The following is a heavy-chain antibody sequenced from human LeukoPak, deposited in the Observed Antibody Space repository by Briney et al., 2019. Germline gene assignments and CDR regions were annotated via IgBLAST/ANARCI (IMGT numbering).Heavy chain of an antibody. CDR1: GYTFTSYG. D-gene: IGHD3-22*01. Sequence: ASVKVSCKASGYTFTSYGISWVRQAPGQGLEWMGWISAYNGNTNYAQKLQGRVTMTTDTSTSTAYMELRSLRSDDTAVYYCARGLTYYDSSGYYYKEFDYWGQGTLVTVSS. CDR2: ISAYNGNT. CDR3: ARGLTYYDSSGYYYKEFDY. V-gene: IGHV1-18*01. J-gene: IGHJ4*02.